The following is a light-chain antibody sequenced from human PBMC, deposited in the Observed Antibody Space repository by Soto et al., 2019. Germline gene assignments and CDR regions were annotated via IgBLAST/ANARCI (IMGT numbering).Light chain of an antibody. CDR3: QQRSNWPPS. CDR1: QSISGW. V-gene: IGKV3-11*01. Sequence: TQSPSSLAASVGDRVTITCRASQSISGWLAWYQQKPGQAPRLLIYDASNRATGIPARFSGSGSGTDFTLTISSLEPEDFAVYYCQQRSNWPPSFGQGTRLEIK. CDR2: DAS. J-gene: IGKJ5*01.